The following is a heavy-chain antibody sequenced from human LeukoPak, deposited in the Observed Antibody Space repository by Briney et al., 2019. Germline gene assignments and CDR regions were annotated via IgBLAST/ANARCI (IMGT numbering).Heavy chain of an antibody. J-gene: IGHJ4*02. CDR2: IYYSGST. CDR3: ARRGYSYGLPLDY. D-gene: IGHD5-18*01. Sequence: SETLSLTCAVSGGSISSGGYSWSWIRQPPGKGLEWIGYIYYSGSTNYNPSLKSRVTISVDTSKNQFSLKLSSVTAADTAVYYCARRGYSYGLPLDYWGQGTLVTVSS. V-gene: IGHV4-61*08. CDR1: GGSISSGGYS.